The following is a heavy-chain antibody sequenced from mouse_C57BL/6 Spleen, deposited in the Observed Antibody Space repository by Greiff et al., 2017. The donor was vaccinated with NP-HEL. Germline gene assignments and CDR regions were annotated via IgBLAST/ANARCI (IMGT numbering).Heavy chain of an antibody. J-gene: IGHJ1*03. V-gene: IGHV1-64*01. CDR1: GYTFTSYW. Sequence: QVQLQQPGAELVKPGASVKLSCKASGYTFTSYWLHWVKQRPGQGLEWIGMIHPNSGSTNYNEKFKSKATLTVDKSSSTAYMQLSSLTSEDSAVYYCARRGGYYYGYFDVWGTGTTVTVSS. D-gene: IGHD1-1*01. CDR2: IHPNSGST. CDR3: ARRGGYYYGYFDV.